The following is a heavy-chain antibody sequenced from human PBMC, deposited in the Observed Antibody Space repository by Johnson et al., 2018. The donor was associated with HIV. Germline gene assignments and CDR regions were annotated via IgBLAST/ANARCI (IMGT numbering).Heavy chain of an antibody. CDR2: ISSSGSTI. J-gene: IGHJ3*02. CDR3: ATRDPTHRPGVFDI. Sequence: VQLVESGGGLVKPGGSLRLSCAASGFTFSDYYMSWIRQAPGKGLEWISYISSSGSTIYYADSVKGRFTISRANAKNSLYLQMNSLRAEDTAVYYCATRDPTHRPGVFDIWGQGTMVTISS. V-gene: IGHV3-11*04. D-gene: IGHD1-14*01. CDR1: GFTFSDYY.